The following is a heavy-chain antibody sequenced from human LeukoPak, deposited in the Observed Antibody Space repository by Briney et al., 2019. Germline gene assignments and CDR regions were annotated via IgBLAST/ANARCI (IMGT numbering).Heavy chain of an antibody. V-gene: IGHV5-51*01. CDR1: GYSFSNDW. CDR2: IYPSDSDT. CDR3: ARRGCIGGTCYGY. J-gene: IGHJ4*02. D-gene: IGHD2-15*01. Sequence: GESLKISCKGSGYSFSNDWIGWVRQMPGKGLEWMGIIYPSDSDTKYSPSFQGQVTISADKSISTAYLQWNSLGASDTAMYYCARRGCIGGTCYGYWGQGTLVTVSS.